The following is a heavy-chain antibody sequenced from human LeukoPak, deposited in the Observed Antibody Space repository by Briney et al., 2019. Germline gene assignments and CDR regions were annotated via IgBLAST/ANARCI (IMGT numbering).Heavy chain of an antibody. J-gene: IGHJ2*01. CDR2: IVVGSGNT. CDR1: GFTFTSSA. CDR3: AADPSWDRNPDWYFDI. V-gene: IGHV1-58*02. Sequence: TSVKVSRTASGFTFTSSAMHWVRQARGQRLEWIGWIVVGSGNTNYAQKFQERVTITRDMSTSTAYMELSSLRSEDTAVYYCAADPSWDRNPDWYFDIWGRGTLVTVSS. D-gene: IGHD6-13*01.